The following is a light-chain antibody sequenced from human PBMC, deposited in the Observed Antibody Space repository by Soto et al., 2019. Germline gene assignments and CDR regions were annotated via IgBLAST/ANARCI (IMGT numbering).Light chain of an antibody. V-gene: IGKV3-20*01. CDR2: GAS. CDR1: QTVGSSF. CDR3: QQYGDLPWT. Sequence: ENVLTQAPATLSLSPGERDTLSCRASQTVGSSFLAWYQQKRGQAPRLLIYGASNRATGIPDRFSGSGSGADFTLTIDRLESEDFAVYFCQQYGDLPWTFGQGTKVDI. J-gene: IGKJ1*01.